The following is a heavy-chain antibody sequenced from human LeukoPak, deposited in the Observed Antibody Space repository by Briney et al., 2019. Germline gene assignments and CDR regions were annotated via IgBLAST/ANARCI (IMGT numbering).Heavy chain of an antibody. D-gene: IGHD4/OR15-4a*01. Sequence: QTGGSLRLSCAASGFTFSSYWMNWVRQAPGKGLEWVSFIYSDNTHYSDSVKGRFTISRDNSKNTLYLQMNSLRAEDTAVYYCARRAGAYSHPYDYWGQGTLVTVSS. CDR3: ARRAGAYSHPYDY. CDR2: IYSDNT. CDR1: GFTFSSYW. J-gene: IGHJ4*02. V-gene: IGHV3-53*01.